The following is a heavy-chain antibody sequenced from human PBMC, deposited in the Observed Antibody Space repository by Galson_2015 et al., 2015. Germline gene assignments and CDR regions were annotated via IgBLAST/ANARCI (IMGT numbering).Heavy chain of an antibody. V-gene: IGHV4-39*01. CDR3: ARQVVRGGGGFDP. CDR1: GGSISSSSYY. J-gene: IGHJ5*02. Sequence: ETLSLTCTVSGGSISSSSYYWGWIRQPPGKGLEWIGSIYYSGSTYYNPSLKSRVTISVDTSKNQFSLKLSSVTAADTAVYYCARQVVRGGGGFDPWGQGTLVTVSS. CDR2: IYYSGST. D-gene: IGHD3-10*01.